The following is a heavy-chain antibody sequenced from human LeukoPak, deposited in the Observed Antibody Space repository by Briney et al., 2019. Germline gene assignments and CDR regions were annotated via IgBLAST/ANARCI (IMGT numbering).Heavy chain of an antibody. CDR1: GFTFSSYW. CDR2: ISYDGSNK. D-gene: IGHD6-19*01. V-gene: IGHV3-30-3*01. J-gene: IGHJ4*02. Sequence: GGSLRLSCAASGFTFSSYWMSWVRQAPGKGLEWVAVISYDGSNKYYADSVKGRFTISRDNSKNTLYLQMNSLRAEDTAVYYCARDQTSSGWAYFDYWGQGTLVTVSS. CDR3: ARDQTSSGWAYFDY.